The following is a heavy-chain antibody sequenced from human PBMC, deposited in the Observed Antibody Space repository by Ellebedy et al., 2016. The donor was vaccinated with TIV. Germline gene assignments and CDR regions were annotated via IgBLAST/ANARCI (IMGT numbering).Heavy chain of an antibody. CDR2: ISGSGGST. Sequence: PGGSLRLSCAASGFTFSSYAMSWVRQAPGKGLEWVSAISGSGGSTYYADSVKGRFTISRDNSKTTLYLQMNSLRAEDTAVYYCAKAQLVVVAATAYYYYYGMDVWGQGTTVTVSS. D-gene: IGHD2-15*01. CDR1: GFTFSSYA. V-gene: IGHV3-23*01. CDR3: AKAQLVVVAATAYYYYYGMDV. J-gene: IGHJ6*02.